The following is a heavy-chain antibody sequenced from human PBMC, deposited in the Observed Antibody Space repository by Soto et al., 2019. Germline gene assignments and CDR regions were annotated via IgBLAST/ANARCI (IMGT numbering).Heavy chain of an antibody. CDR3: ARDAPPPELRFLEWHNYDYNGMDV. CDR2: ISCYNGKT. J-gene: IGHJ6*02. D-gene: IGHD3-3*01. Sequence: QVQVVQSGDEVKETGASVRVSCKTSGYSFTAYGISWVRQAPGQGLEWMGWISCYNGKTKYAQKVQGRVTMTTDTSTSTEYMEVRSLRSDGTAIYYCARDAPPPELRFLEWHNYDYNGMDVWGQGTTFTVSS. V-gene: IGHV1-18*01. CDR1: GYSFTAYG.